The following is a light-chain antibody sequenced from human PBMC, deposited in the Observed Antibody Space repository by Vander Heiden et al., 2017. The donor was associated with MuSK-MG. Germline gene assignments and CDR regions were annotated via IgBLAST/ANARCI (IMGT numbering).Light chain of an antibody. Sequence: DIQMTQSPSSLSASVGDRVIITCRASQSISIFLNWYQQKPGKAPKLLIYAASSLQTGVSSRFNGSGGGTDFTLTISRLQPEDFATYFCQQSVHTPRTFGQGTKVEFK. CDR1: QSISIF. CDR2: AAS. CDR3: QQSVHTPRT. V-gene: IGKV1-39*01. J-gene: IGKJ1*01.